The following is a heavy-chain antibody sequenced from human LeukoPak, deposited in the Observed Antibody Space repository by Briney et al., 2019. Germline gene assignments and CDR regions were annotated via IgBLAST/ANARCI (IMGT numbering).Heavy chain of an antibody. CDR1: GFTFSRYT. CDR3: AREDTIVVVPAAIGPEDYYYYYGMDV. D-gene: IGHD2-2*02. CDR2: IKQDGSER. V-gene: IGHV3-7*01. Sequence: GGSLRLSCAASGFTFSRYTVNWVRQAPGKGLEWVANIKQDGSERDYVDSVKGRFTISRDNAKNSLYLQMNSLRAEDTAVYYCAREDTIVVVPAAIGPEDYYYYYGMDVWGQGTTVTVSS. J-gene: IGHJ6*02.